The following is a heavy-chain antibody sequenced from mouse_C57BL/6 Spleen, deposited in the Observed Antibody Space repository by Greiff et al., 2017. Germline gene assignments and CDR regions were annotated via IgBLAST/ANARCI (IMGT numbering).Heavy chain of an antibody. CDR2: IDPENGDT. Sequence: EVQLQQSGAELVRPGASVKLSCTASGFNIKDDYMHWVKQRPEQGLEWIGWIDPENGDTEYASKFQGKATITADTSSNTAYLQLSSLTSEDTAVYYCTYGNLRYFDVWGTGTTVTVAS. V-gene: IGHV14-4*01. CDR3: TYGNLRYFDV. J-gene: IGHJ1*03. CDR1: GFNIKDDY. D-gene: IGHD2-1*01.